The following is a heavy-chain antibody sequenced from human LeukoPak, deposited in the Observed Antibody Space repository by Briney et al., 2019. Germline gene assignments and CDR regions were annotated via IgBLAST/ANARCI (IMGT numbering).Heavy chain of an antibody. V-gene: IGHV1-8*01. CDR2: VNPNSGHT. J-gene: IGHJ4*02. CDR3: ARGAPGSYCSGGSCPYFDY. CDR1: GYTFTSYD. Sequence: ASVKVSCKASGYTFTSYDVNWVRQATGQGLEWMGWVNPNSGHTGYAQKFQGRVTMTTNASISTAYMELSSLRSEDTAVYYCARGAPGSYCSGGSCPYFDYWGQGTLVSVSS. D-gene: IGHD2-15*01.